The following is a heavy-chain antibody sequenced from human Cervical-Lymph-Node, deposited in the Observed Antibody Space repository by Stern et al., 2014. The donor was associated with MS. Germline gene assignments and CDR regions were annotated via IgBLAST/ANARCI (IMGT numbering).Heavy chain of an antibody. Sequence: EVQLVESGPEVKRPGESLKISCQASGYTFTSYWIGWVRQMPGKCWEGIRMIFPGGSDIRYSPSFQGQVTISADKSSSTAYLQWNNLKASDTAIYYCARQRYFDYWGQGTLVTVSS. CDR3: ARQRYFDY. V-gene: IGHV5-51*01. J-gene: IGHJ4*02. CDR2: IFPGGSDI. CDR1: GYTFTSYW.